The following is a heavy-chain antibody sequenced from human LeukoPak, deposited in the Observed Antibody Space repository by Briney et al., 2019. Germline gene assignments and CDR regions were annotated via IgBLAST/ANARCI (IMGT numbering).Heavy chain of an antibody. CDR3: ARDRGWAGYSYGFYY. CDR2: IIPIFGTA. V-gene: IGHV1-69*13. Sequence: ASVKVSCKASGGTFSSYAISWVRQAPGQGLEWMRGIIPIFGTANYAQKFQGRVTITADESTSTAYMELSSLRSEDTAVYYCARDRGWAGYSYGFYYWGQGTLVTVSS. CDR1: GGTFSSYA. D-gene: IGHD5-18*01. J-gene: IGHJ4*02.